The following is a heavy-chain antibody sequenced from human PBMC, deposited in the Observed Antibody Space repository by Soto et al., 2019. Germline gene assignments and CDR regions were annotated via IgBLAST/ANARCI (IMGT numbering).Heavy chain of an antibody. V-gene: IGHV1-3*01. CDR3: ARSGYSSGWYHWYFDF. CDR2: INAGNGNT. CDR1: GYTFANYG. Sequence: ASVKVSCKASGYTFANYGIHWVRQAPGQRLEWMGWINAGNGNTKYSQKFQGRVTITRDTSASTAYMELSSLRSEDTAMFFCARSGYSSGWYHWYFDFWGRGTLVTVSS. D-gene: IGHD6-19*01. J-gene: IGHJ2*01.